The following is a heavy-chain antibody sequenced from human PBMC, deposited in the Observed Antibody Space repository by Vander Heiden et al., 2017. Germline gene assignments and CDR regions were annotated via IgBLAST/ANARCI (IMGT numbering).Heavy chain of an antibody. V-gene: IGHV3-9*01. Sequence: EVQLVESGGGLVQPGRSLRLSCAASGLSFDDYASHWVRQAPGKGLEWVSSIRWKSGSIAYADSVKGRFTISRDNAKNSLYLQMNSLRAEDTALYYCAKRRDSSGWGFDYWGQGTLVTVSS. CDR2: IRWKSGSI. J-gene: IGHJ4*02. CDR1: GLSFDDYA. D-gene: IGHD3-22*01. CDR3: AKRRDSSGWGFDY.